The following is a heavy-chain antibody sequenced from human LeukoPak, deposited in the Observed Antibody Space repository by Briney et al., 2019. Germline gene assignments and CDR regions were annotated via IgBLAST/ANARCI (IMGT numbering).Heavy chain of an antibody. J-gene: IGHJ5*02. CDR2: MNPNSGNT. CDR3: ARGRESWFDP. CDR1: GYTFTIYD. Sequence: ASVKVSFKASGYTFTIYDINWVRQATGQGLEWMGWMNPNSGNTGYAQKFQGRVTITRNTSISTAYMELSSLRSEDTAVYYCARGRESWFDPWGQGTLVTVSS. V-gene: IGHV1-8*01. D-gene: IGHD3-10*01.